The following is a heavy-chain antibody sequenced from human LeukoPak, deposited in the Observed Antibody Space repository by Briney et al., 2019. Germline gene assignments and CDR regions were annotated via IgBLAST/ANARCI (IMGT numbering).Heavy chain of an antibody. CDR2: ISRASESI. V-gene: IGHV3-11*04. CDR3: MRGATDTTRWFDP. CDR1: GFTFSDYN. J-gene: IGHJ5*02. D-gene: IGHD1-7*01. Sequence: GGSLRLSCAASGFTFSDYNMRWIRQAPGKGLEWVSIISRASESIFYADSVKGRFTISRDNAKNSLYLQMNGLRAEDTAAYYCMRGATDTTRWFDPWGQGTLVTVSS.